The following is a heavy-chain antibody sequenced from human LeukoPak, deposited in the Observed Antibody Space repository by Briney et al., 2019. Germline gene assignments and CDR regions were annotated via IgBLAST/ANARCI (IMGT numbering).Heavy chain of an antibody. CDR1: GFTFDDYA. J-gene: IGHJ4*02. Sequence: GRSLRLSCAASGFTFDDYAMHWVRQAPGKGLEWVSGISWNSGSIGYADSVKGRFTISRDNAKNSLYLQMNSLRAEDTALYYCAKDELRYFDWLLSPSFDYWGQGTLVTVSS. CDR3: AKDELRYFDWLLSPSFDY. D-gene: IGHD3-9*01. CDR2: ISWNSGSI. V-gene: IGHV3-9*01.